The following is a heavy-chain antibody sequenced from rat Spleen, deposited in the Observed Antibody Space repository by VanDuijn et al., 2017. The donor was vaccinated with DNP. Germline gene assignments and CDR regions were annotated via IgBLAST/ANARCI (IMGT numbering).Heavy chain of an antibody. CDR2: ITNSGGST. Sequence: EVQLVESGGGLVQPGRSLKLSCAASGFTFSNYGMAWVRQAPTKGLEWVASITNSGGSTYYRDSVKGRFTISRDNAKSTLYLQMDSLRSEDTATYYCATGTFAYWGQGTLVTVSS. CDR3: ATGTFAY. CDR1: GFTFSNYG. J-gene: IGHJ3*01. V-gene: IGHV5S13*01.